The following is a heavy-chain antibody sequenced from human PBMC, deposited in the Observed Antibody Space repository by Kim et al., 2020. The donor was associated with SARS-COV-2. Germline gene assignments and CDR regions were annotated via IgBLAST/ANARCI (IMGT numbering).Heavy chain of an antibody. CDR3: VRDSQVSRYFDL. CDR2: IRNKANRYTT. V-gene: IGHV3-72*01. CDR1: GFSFSAHF. Sequence: GGSLRLSCAASGFSFSAHFMIWVRQAPGKGLEWLGRIRNKANRYTTEYAASVKGRFTISRDDSNSSLYLQMNSLTVEDTARYFCVRDSQVSRYFDLWGRG. J-gene: IGHJ2*01.